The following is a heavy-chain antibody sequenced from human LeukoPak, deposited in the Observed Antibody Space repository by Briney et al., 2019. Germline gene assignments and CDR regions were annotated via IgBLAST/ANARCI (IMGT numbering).Heavy chain of an antibody. V-gene: IGHV4-4*07. J-gene: IGHJ5*01. CDR3: ARDHYGSGSYKSYFDS. CDR2: LYSSGST. D-gene: IGHD3-10*01. CDR1: GGSISTYY. Sequence: SETLSLTCAVSGGSISTYYWSWLRQPAGKGLEWIGRLYSSGSTKYNPSLKSRVTISVGDSNNQFTLKLTSVTAADTAVYYCARDHYGSGSYKSYFDSWGQGIRVTVSP.